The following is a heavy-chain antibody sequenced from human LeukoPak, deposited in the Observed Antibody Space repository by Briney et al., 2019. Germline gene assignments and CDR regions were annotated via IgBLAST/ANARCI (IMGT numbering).Heavy chain of an antibody. D-gene: IGHD3-10*01. CDR2: INAGNGNT. V-gene: IGHV1-3*01. CDR1: GYTFTSYA. J-gene: IGHJ4*02. CDR3: ARVRGSGSYYGY. Sequence: ASVKVSCKASGYTFTSYAMHWVRQAPGQRLEWMGWINAGNGNTKYSQKFQGRVTITRDTSASTAYMELSSLRSEDTAVYYCARVRGSGSYYGYWGQGTLVTVSS.